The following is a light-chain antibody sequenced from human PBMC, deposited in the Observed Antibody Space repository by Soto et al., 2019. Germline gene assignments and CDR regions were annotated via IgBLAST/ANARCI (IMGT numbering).Light chain of an antibody. CDR2: EAS. V-gene: IGKV3-11*01. Sequence: EIVLTQSPATLSLSPGERATLSCRASQSVGNNLAWYQQKPGQAPGLLIYEASTRATGIPARFSGSGSGTDFTLTISSLEPEDFAVYYGQQHAHWPLTFGGGTKVEIK. CDR3: QQHAHWPLT. CDR1: QSVGNN. J-gene: IGKJ4*01.